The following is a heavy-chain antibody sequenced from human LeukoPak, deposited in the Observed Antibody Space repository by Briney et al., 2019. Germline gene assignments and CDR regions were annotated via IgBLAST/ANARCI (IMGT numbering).Heavy chain of an antibody. D-gene: IGHD6-13*01. CDR2: IYTSGST. Sequence: PSETLSLTCTVSGGSISSYYWSWIRQPAGKGLEWIGRIYTSGSTNYNPSLKSRVTMSVDTSKNQFSLKLSSVTAADTAVYYCARDSVYSSSWYTGWFDPWGQGTPVTVSS. CDR1: GGSISSYY. J-gene: IGHJ5*02. V-gene: IGHV4-4*07. CDR3: ARDSVYSSSWYTGWFDP.